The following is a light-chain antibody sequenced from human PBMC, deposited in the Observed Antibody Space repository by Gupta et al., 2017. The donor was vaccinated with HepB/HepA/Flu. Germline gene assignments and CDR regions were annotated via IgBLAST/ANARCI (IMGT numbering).Light chain of an antibody. CDR2: DAS. V-gene: IGKV3-15*01. Sequence: EIVMTQSPATLSVSPGERATLSCRASQSVSNNLAWYQQKPGQAPRLLIFDASTRATTIPVRFSGSGYGTEFTLTSSRRQSEDFAVYYGLQDNTWWTFGQGTKVEIK. CDR3: LQDNTWWT. CDR1: QSVSNN. J-gene: IGKJ1*01.